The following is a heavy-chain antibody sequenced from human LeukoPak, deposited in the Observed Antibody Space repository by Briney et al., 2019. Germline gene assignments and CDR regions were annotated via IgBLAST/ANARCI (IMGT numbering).Heavy chain of an antibody. CDR3: ARDLEDYVWGSYRYPFDP. Sequence: ASVKVSCKASGGTLSSYAISWVRQAPGQGLEWMGGIIPIFGTANYAQKFQGRVTITADGSTSTAYMELSSLRSEDTAVYYCARDLEDYVWGSYRYPFDPWGQGTLVTVSS. V-gene: IGHV1-69*13. J-gene: IGHJ5*02. CDR1: GGTLSSYA. D-gene: IGHD3-16*02. CDR2: IIPIFGTA.